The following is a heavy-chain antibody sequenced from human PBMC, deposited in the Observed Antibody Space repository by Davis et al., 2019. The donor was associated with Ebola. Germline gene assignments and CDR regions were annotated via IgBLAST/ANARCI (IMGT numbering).Heavy chain of an antibody. CDR1: GYTFTSYG. Sequence: ASVKVSCKASGYTFTSYGISWVRQAPGQGLEWMGWISAYNGNTNYAQKFQGRVTITRDASASTAYMELSSLRSEDTAMYYCARDEDVWGQGTTVTVSS. J-gene: IGHJ6*02. CDR2: ISAYNGNT. CDR3: ARDEDV. V-gene: IGHV1-18*01.